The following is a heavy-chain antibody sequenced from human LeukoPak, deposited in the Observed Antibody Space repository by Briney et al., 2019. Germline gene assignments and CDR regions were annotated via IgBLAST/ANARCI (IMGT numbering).Heavy chain of an antibody. CDR3: ASKQGDY. CDR1: GFPFNSFW. V-gene: IGHV3-7*01. J-gene: IGHJ4*02. Sequence: GGSLRLSCEASGFPFNSFWLIWVPQAPGKGLEWVANINPDGSGKYYVDSVKGRFTISRDNAKKSLYLQMNSLRAEDTAVYYCASKQGDYWGQGTLVTVSS. CDR2: INPDGSGK.